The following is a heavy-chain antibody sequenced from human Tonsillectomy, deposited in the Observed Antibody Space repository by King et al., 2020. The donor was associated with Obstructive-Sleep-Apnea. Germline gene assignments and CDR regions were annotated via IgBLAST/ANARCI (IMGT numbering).Heavy chain of an antibody. J-gene: IGHJ4*02. CDR2: ISPTGGST. D-gene: IGHD2/OR15-2a*01. CDR1: GFTFSNHV. CDR3: AKGRNTDYFLES. V-gene: IGHV3-23*04. Sequence: VQLVQSGGGLVQPGGSLRLSCAVSGFTFSNHVMNWVRQAPGRGLEWVSAISPTGGSTSYADSVKGRFTISSDNSKSTLGLQMNSLRGEDTAVYYCAKGRNTDYFLESWGQGTLVTVSS.